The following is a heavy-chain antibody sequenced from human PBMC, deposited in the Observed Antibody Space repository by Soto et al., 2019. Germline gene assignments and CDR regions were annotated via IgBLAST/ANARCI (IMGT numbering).Heavy chain of an antibody. J-gene: IGHJ6*02. V-gene: IGHV4-61*01. D-gene: IGHD3-10*01. CDR1: GDSVTSVSDY. Sequence: PSETLSLTCTVSGDSVTSVSDYWSWIRQPPGKGLEWIGYIYYSGSADYNPSLGSRVTISIDTSKNQFSLKLTSVTAADTAVYYCARGAGFGYYYYHMDLWGPGTTVTVSS. CDR3: ARGAGFGYYYYHMDL. CDR2: IYYSGSA.